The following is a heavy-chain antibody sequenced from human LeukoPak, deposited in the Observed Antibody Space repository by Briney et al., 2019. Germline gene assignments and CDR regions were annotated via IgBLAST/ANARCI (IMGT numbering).Heavy chain of an antibody. J-gene: IGHJ4*02. D-gene: IGHD3-10*01. V-gene: IGHV4-4*02. Sequence: SETLSLTCAVSGGSISISNWWSWVRQPPGKGLEWIGEIYHSGDTNYNPSLESRVTISVDKSKNQFSLKLNSVTAADTAVYYCARHVRYYGSGSSLDYWGQGTLVTVSS. CDR3: ARHVRYYGSGSSLDY. CDR2: IYHSGDT. CDR1: GGSISISNW.